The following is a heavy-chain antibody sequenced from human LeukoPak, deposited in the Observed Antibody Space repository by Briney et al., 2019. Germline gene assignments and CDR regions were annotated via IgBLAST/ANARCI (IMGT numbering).Heavy chain of an antibody. CDR1: GFTFSSYG. Sequence: GGSLRLSCAASGFTFSSYGMHWVRQAPGKGLEWVAVIWYDGSNKYYADSVKGRFTISRDNSKNTLYLQMNSLRAEDTAVYYCAREGGYCSGGSCYWFDPWGQGTLVTVSP. V-gene: IGHV3-33*01. D-gene: IGHD2-15*01. CDR3: AREGGYCSGGSCYWFDP. J-gene: IGHJ5*02. CDR2: IWYDGSNK.